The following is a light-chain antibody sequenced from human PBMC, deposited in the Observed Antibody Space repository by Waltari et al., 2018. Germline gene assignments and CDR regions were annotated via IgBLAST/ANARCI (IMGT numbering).Light chain of an antibody. J-gene: IGKJ3*01. CDR1: QSVSSSY. Sequence: EIVLTQSPGTLSLSPGERATLSCRASQSVSSSYLAWYQQKPGQAPRLLIYGASNRATDIPARFSGSGSGTDFTLTISSLEPEDFAVYYCQQRLGTFGPGTKVEI. CDR2: GAS. CDR3: QQRLGT. V-gene: IGKV3-20*01.